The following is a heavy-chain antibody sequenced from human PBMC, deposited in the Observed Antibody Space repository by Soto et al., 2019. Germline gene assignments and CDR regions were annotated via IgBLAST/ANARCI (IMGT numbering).Heavy chain of an antibody. J-gene: IGHJ6*03. CDR2: IYYSGST. V-gene: IGHV4-59*01. Sequence: SETLSLTCTVSGGSISSYYWSWIRQPPGKGLEWIGYIYYSGSTNYNPSLKSRVTISVDTSKNQFSLKLSSVTAADTAVYYCARGGYDRYYYYYYYMDVWGKGTTVTVSS. CDR1: GGSISSYY. CDR3: ARGGYDRYYYYYYYMDV. D-gene: IGHD5-12*01.